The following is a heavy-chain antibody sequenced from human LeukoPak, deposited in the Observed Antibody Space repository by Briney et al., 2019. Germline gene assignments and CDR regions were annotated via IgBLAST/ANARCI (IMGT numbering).Heavy chain of an antibody. CDR1: GFTFSDHA. CDR2: INGNGGGS. V-gene: IGHV3-23*02. CDR3: AKDLPDFFDY. J-gene: IGHJ4*02. Sequence: GGSLRLSCAASGFTFSDHAMSWVRQAPAKGLEWVSSINGNGGGSYYIDSVKGRFTISRDNSKNTLYLQMESLRVEDTAVYSCAKDLPDFFDYWGQGTVVTVSS.